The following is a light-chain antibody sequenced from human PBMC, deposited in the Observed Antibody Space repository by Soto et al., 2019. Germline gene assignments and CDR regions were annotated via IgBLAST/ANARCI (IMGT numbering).Light chain of an antibody. CDR3: QQYGRSPAT. J-gene: IGKJ1*01. V-gene: IGKV3-20*01. CDR2: GAS. CDR1: QSVSSNY. Sequence: EIVLTQSPGTLSLSPGERATLSCRASQSVSSNYLAWYQQKPGQAPRLLIFGASSRASGIPDRFSGSGSGTDFTLTIGRLEPEDFAVYYCQQYGRSPATVGQGTKVDIK.